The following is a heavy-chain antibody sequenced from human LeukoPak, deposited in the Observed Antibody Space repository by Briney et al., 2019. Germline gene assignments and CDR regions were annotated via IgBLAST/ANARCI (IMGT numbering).Heavy chain of an antibody. CDR2: TYSGGSA. D-gene: IGHD6-13*01. CDR3: ARHIAAALDY. J-gene: IGHJ4*02. Sequence: PGGSLRLSCAASGFTVSSNYMSWVRQAPGKGLEWVSVTYSGGSAYYADSVKGRFTFSRDNSKNTLYLQMNSLRAEDTAVYYCARHIAAALDYWGQGTLVTVSS. CDR1: GFTVSSNY. V-gene: IGHV3-66*02.